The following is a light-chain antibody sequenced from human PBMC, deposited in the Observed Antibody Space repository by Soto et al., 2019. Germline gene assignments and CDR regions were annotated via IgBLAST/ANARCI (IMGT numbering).Light chain of an antibody. J-gene: IGKJ1*01. CDR1: QSVSSTY. V-gene: IGKV3-20*01. Sequence: EVVLTQSPGTLSLSPGERATLSCRASQSVSSTYLAWYQHKPDQAPRLLIYGAFSRASGIPDRFSGRGSGTDFTLTISRLEPEDFAVYYCQHYGNSLAWTFGQGTKVEI. CDR2: GAF. CDR3: QHYGNSLAWT.